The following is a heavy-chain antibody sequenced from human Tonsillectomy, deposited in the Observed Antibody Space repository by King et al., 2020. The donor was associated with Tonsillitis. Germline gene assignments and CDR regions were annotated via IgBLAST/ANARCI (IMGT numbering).Heavy chain of an antibody. CDR1: GGTLSSHA. CDR3: ARAKRGYSSGSLSAFDI. D-gene: IGHD5-18*01. V-gene: IGHV1-69*06. J-gene: IGHJ3*02. Sequence: VQLVQSGAEVKKPGSSVKVSCKASGGTLSSHAISWVRQAPGQGLEWMGGIIPIFGTANYAQKFQGRVTITADKSTSTAYMELSSLRSEDTAVYYCARAKRGYSSGSLSAFDIWGQGTMVTVSS. CDR2: IIPIFGTA.